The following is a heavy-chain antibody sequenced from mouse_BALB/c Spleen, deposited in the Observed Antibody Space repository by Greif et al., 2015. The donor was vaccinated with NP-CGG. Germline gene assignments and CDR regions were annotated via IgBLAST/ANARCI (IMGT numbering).Heavy chain of an antibody. J-gene: IGHJ2*01. Sequence: VQLQQSEAELVKPGASVKLSCTASGFNIKDTYMHWVKQRPEQGLEWIGRIDPANGNTKYDPKFQGKATIAADTSSNTAYLQLSSLTSEDTAVYYCARKLGRGLYFDYWGQGTTLTVSS. V-gene: IGHV14-3*02. CDR3: ARKLGRGLYFDY. CDR2: IDPANGNT. CDR1: GFNIKDTY. D-gene: IGHD4-1*01.